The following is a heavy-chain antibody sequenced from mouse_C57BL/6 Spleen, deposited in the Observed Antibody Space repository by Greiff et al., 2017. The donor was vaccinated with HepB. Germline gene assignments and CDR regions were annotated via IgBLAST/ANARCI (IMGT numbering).Heavy chain of an antibody. CDR3: ARGNNYYGSSYWYFDV. CDR2: IDPNSGGT. J-gene: IGHJ1*03. Sequence: QVQLQQPGAELVKPGASVKLSCKASGYTFTSYWMHWVKQRPGRGLEWIGRIDPNSGGTKYNEKFKSKATLTVDKPSSTAYMQLSSLTSEDSAVYYCARGNNYYGSSYWYFDVWGTGTTVTVSS. D-gene: IGHD1-1*01. CDR1: GYTFTSYW. V-gene: IGHV1-72*01.